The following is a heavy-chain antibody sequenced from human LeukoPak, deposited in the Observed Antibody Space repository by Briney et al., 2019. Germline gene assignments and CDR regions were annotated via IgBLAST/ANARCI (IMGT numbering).Heavy chain of an antibody. D-gene: IGHD3-10*01. Sequence: SVKVSCKASGGTFSSYAISWVRQAPGQGLEWMGGIIPIFGTANYAQKFQGRVTITTDESTSTAYMELSSLRSEDTAVYYCARDEVPISEGGAFDIWGQGTMVTVSS. V-gene: IGHV1-69*05. CDR3: ARDEVPISEGGAFDI. J-gene: IGHJ3*02. CDR1: GGTFSSYA. CDR2: IIPIFGTA.